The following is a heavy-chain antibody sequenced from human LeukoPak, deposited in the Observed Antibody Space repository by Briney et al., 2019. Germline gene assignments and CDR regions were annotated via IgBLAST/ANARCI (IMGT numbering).Heavy chain of an antibody. Sequence: SETLSPTCAVYGGSFGGYYWSWIRQPPGKGLEWIGEINHSGSTNYNPSLKSRVTISVDTSKNQFSLKLSSVTAVDTAVYYCAGAGYYYYYGMDVWGQGTTVTVSS. CDR1: GGSFGGYY. V-gene: IGHV4-34*01. CDR2: INHSGST. J-gene: IGHJ6*02. CDR3: AGAGYYYYYGMDV.